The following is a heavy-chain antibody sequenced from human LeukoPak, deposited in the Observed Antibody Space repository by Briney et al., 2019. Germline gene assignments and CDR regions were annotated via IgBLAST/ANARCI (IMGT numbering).Heavy chain of an antibody. Sequence: GGSLRLSCAASGLTFSSYSMTWVRQAPGKGLEWVSTIRASGGSTFYADSVKVRFIISRDNSKNTVLLQMDNLRAEDTALYYCAKGGYDSSFQYWGQGTLVTVSS. J-gene: IGHJ4*02. V-gene: IGHV3-23*01. CDR2: IRASGGST. D-gene: IGHD3-22*01. CDR3: AKGGYDSSFQY. CDR1: GLTFSSYS.